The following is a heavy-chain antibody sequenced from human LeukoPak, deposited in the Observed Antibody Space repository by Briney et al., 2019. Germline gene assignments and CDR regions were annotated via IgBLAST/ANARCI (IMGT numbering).Heavy chain of an antibody. CDR3: AKDLGDYDFWSGYVDY. CDR2: ISYDGSNK. D-gene: IGHD3-3*01. J-gene: IGHJ4*02. CDR1: GFTFSTYG. Sequence: PGGSLRLSCAASGFTFSTYGMHWVRQAPGKRLEWAAVISYDGSNKYYADSVKGRFTISRDNSKNTLYLQMNSLRAEDTAVYYCAKDLGDYDFWSGYVDYWGQGTLVTVSS. V-gene: IGHV3-30*18.